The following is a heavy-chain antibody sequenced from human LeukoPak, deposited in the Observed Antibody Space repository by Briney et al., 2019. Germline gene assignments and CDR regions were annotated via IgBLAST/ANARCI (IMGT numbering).Heavy chain of an antibody. V-gene: IGHV1-2*02. J-gene: IGHJ4*02. D-gene: IGHD3-22*01. Sequence: RASVKVSCKASGYTFTDYYIHWVRQAPGQGLEWMGWINPNSGGTNYAQKFQGRVTMTRDTSISTAYMELSRLRSNDTAVYYCARDFDYMIVVAPSDYWGQGTLVTVSS. CDR2: INPNSGGT. CDR3: ARDFDYMIVVAPSDY. CDR1: GYTFTDYY.